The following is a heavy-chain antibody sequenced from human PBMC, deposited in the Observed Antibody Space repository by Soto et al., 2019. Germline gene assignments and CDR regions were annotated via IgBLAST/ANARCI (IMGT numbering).Heavy chain of an antibody. CDR1: GFTFSSYG. CDR3: GNQLDTFTGYDIDY. V-gene: IGHV3-30*18. D-gene: IGHD3-9*01. CDR2: ISYDGSNK. J-gene: IGHJ4*02. Sequence: QVQLVESGGGVVQPGRSLRLSCAASGFTFSSYGMHWVRQAPGKGLEWVAVISYDGSNKYYADSVKGRFTISRDNSKNTLYLQMNSLRAEDTAVYYCGNQLDTFTGYDIDYWGQGTLVTVSS.